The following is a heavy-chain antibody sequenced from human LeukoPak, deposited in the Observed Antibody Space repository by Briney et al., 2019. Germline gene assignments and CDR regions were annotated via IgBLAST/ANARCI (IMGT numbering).Heavy chain of an antibody. Sequence: PSETLSLTRTVSGGSIRSGNYYWSWIRQPAGMGLEWIGRIYISGGTDYNPSLKSRLTISIDTSKNQFYLRLSSVTAADTAVYYCARVRRNSGNKYFDPWGQGTRVTVSS. CDR3: ARVRRNSGNKYFDP. D-gene: IGHD5-12*01. CDR2: IYISGGT. V-gene: IGHV4-61*02. CDR1: GGSIRSGNYY. J-gene: IGHJ5*02.